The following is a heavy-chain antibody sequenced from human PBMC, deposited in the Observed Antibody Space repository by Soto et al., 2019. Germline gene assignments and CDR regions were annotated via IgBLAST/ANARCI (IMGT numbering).Heavy chain of an antibody. J-gene: IGHJ4*02. D-gene: IGHD6-19*01. CDR3: ARDKDSSARPRAEFDY. Sequence: QGHLVQSGAEVKRPGASVRVSCESSGYMFTSYFIHWVRQAPGQGLEWVGVINPSDGTTTYAQKLQATITMTRDTSTTTADMELGSLRSEVKAVYYCARDKDSSARPRAEFDYWGQGNLITVSS. CDR1: GYMFTSYF. V-gene: IGHV1-46*01. CDR2: INPSDGTT.